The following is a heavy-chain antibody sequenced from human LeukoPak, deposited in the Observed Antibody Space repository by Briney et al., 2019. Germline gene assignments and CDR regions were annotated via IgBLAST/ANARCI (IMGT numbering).Heavy chain of an antibody. J-gene: IGHJ4*02. V-gene: IGHV3-43D*03. CDR3: AKGLGSGSQIDY. D-gene: IGHD3-10*01. CDR2: ISWDGGST. CDR1: GFTFDDYA. Sequence: PGGSLRFSCAASGFTFDDYAMHWVRQAPGKGLEWVSLISWDGGSTYYADSVKGRFTISRDNSKNSLYLQMNSLRAEDTALYCCAKGLGSGSQIDYWGQGTLVTVSS.